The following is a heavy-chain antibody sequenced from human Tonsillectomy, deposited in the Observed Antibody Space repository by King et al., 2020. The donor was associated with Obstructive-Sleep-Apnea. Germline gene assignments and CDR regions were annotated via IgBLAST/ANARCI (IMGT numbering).Heavy chain of an antibody. J-gene: IGHJ4*02. D-gene: IGHD5-24*01. Sequence: VQLVESGGGLVKPGGSLRLSCAASGLSFSNYAMNWVRQAPGKGLEWVSSIRTISSYIYYADSLKGRFTISRDNARNSLYLQMNSLRVEDTAVYYCATSSDGSNSFDYWGQGTLVTVSS. CDR3: ATSSDGSNSFDY. CDR1: GLSFSNYA. V-gene: IGHV3-21*01. CDR2: IRTISSYI.